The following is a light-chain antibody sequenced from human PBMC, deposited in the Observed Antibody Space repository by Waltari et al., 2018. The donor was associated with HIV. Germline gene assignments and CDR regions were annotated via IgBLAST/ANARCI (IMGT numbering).Light chain of an antibody. CDR1: SSDIGVYNY. CDR2: DVS. CDR3: CSYGGRRI. V-gene: IGLV2-11*01. Sequence: QSALTQPRSVSGSPGQSVTISCTGTSSDIGVYNYVSWYQQHAGKAPKLVIYDVSKRPSGVPDRFSGSKSGNSASLTISGLQPEDEADYHGCSYGGRRIFAGGTKLTVL. J-gene: IGLJ2*01.